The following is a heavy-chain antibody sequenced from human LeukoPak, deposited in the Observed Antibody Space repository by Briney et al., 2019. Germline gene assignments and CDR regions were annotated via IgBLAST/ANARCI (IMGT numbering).Heavy chain of an antibody. D-gene: IGHD5-12*01. Sequence: GASVKVSCKASGGTFSSYAISWVRQAPGQGLGWMGWISAYNGNTNYAQKLQGRVTMTTDTSTSTAYMELRSLRSDDTAVYYCARDIVATSRYFDYWGQGTLVTVSS. J-gene: IGHJ4*02. CDR2: ISAYNGNT. CDR1: GGTFSSYA. V-gene: IGHV1-18*01. CDR3: ARDIVATSRYFDY.